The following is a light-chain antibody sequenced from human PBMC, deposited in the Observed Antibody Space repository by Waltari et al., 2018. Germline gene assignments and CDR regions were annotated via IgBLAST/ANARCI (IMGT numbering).Light chain of an antibody. J-gene: IGLJ3*02. CDR3: SAYTKSTTRYWV. CDR2: DVN. V-gene: IGLV2-14*03. Sequence: QSALTQPASVSGSPGQSITISCTGTSSDVGAYDYLSWYQQHPGKAPKLLIYDVNNRPSGVSHRFSGSRSGNTDYLTISGLQAEDEANYFCSAYTKSTTRYWVFGGGTK. CDR1: SSDVGAYDY.